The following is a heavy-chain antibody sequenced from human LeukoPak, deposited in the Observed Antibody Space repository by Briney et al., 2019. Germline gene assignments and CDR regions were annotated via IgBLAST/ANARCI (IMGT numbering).Heavy chain of an antibody. CDR1: GFTFRSYW. V-gene: IGHV3-7*01. Sequence: PGGSLRLPCAASGFTFRSYWMSWVRQAPGKGLEWVANIKEDGSEEYYVDSVKGRFTISRDNARNLLYLQMNILRAEDTAVYYCARDPAAWDVWGKGTTVTVSS. J-gene: IGHJ6*04. CDR2: IKEDGSEE. CDR3: ARDPAAWDV. D-gene: IGHD6-13*01.